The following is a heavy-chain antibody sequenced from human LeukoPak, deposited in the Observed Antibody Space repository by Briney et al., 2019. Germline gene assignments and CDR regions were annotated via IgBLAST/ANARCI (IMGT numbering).Heavy chain of an antibody. CDR1: GFTFKSYG. Sequence: PGTSLRLSCVASGFTFKSYGMHWVRQAPGKGLEWVAFIRYDAKQIYYVDSVKGRFTISRDISKNTLYLQMNSLRAEDTAVYYCAKDFGQVATIPFFDFWGQGTLVTVSS. CDR2: IRYDAKQI. V-gene: IGHV3-30*02. D-gene: IGHD5-24*01. J-gene: IGHJ4*02. CDR3: AKDFGQVATIPFFDF.